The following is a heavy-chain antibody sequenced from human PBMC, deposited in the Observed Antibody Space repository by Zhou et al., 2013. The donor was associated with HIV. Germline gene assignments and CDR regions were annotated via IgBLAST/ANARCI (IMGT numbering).Heavy chain of an antibody. J-gene: IGHJ4*02. Sequence: QVQLVQSGAEVKKPGASVKVSCKASGYTLTGYYMHWVRQAPGQGLEWMGGIIPIFGTANYAQKFQGRVTITTDESTSTAYMELSSLRSEDTAVYYCARDHRDGSGIWWGQGTLVTVSS. CDR1: GYTLTGYY. D-gene: IGHD3-10*01. V-gene: IGHV1-69*01. CDR3: ARDHRDGSGIW. CDR2: IIPIFGTA.